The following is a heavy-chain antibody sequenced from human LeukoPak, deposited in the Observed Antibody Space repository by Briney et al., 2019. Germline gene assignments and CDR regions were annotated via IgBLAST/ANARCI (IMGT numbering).Heavy chain of an antibody. J-gene: IGHJ4*02. CDR1: GGPISNYF. D-gene: IGHD3-10*01. V-gene: IGHV4-59*01. CDR2: IYYSGST. CDR3: ARDSGCNSPFDY. Sequence: SETLSLTCTVSGGPISNYFWSWIRQPPGKGLEWIGYIYYSGSTNFNPSLKSRVTMSVDTSKNQFSLKLSSVTAADTAVYYCARDSGCNSPFDYWGQGTLVTVSS.